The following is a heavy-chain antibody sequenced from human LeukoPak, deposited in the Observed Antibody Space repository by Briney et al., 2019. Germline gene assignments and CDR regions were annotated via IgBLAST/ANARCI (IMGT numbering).Heavy chain of an antibody. CDR1: GGSFSDYY. D-gene: IGHD6-19*01. CDR3: CGSGWFAGPFGY. J-gene: IGHJ4*02. Sequence: SETLSLTCAVYGGSFSDYYWTWIRQPPGKGLEWIGEINHSGSPNNNPSLKSRVSISFDTSKNQFSLKLTSVTAADTAVYYCCGSGWFAGPFGYWGQGALVTVSS. V-gene: IGHV4-34*03. CDR2: INHSGSP.